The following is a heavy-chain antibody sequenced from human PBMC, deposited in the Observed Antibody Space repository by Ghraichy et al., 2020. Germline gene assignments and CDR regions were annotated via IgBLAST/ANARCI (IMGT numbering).Heavy chain of an antibody. J-gene: IGHJ5*02. Sequence: GGSLRLSCAASGFTFSSYSMNWVRQAPGKGLEWVSYISSSSSTIYYADSVKGRFTISRDNAKNSLYLQMNSLRDEDTAVYYCARLPYYYGSGRRNWFDPWGQGTLVTVSS. CDR3: ARLPYYYGSGRRNWFDP. V-gene: IGHV3-48*02. CDR2: ISSSSSTI. CDR1: GFTFSSYS. D-gene: IGHD3-10*01.